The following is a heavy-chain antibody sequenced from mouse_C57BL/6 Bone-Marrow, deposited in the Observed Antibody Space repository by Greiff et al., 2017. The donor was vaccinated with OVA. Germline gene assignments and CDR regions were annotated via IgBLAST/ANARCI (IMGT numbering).Heavy chain of an antibody. CDR1: GYSITSGYY. CDR3: ARDYYY. D-gene: IGHD1-1*01. V-gene: IGHV3-6*01. Sequence: EVKLMESGPGLVKPSQSLSLTCSVTGYSITSGYYWNWIRQFPGNKLEWMGYISYDGSNNYNPSLKNRISITRDTSKNQFFLKLNSVTTEDTATYYCARDYYYWGQGTLVTVSA. J-gene: IGHJ3*01. CDR2: ISYDGSN.